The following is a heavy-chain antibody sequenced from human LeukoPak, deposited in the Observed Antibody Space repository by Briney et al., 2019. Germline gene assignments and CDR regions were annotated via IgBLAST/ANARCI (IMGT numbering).Heavy chain of an antibody. Sequence: PGGSLRLSCAASGFTFDDYGMSWVRQAPGKGLEWVSGINWNGGSTGYADSVKGRFTISRDNAKNSLYLQMNSLRAEDTALYYCARGSYDSWLPYFDYWGQGTLFTVSS. CDR1: GFTFDDYG. D-gene: IGHD3-22*01. CDR3: ARGSYDSWLPYFDY. J-gene: IGHJ4*02. CDR2: INWNGGST. V-gene: IGHV3-20*04.